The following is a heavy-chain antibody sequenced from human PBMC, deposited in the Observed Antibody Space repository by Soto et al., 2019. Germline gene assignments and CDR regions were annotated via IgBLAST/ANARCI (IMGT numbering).Heavy chain of an antibody. V-gene: IGHV3-23*01. CDR1: GFTFSSYA. J-gene: IGHJ6*02. CDR2: ISGSGGST. Sequence: PGGSLRLSCAASGFTFSSYAMSWVRQAPGKGLEWVSAISGSGGSTYYADSVKGRFTISRDNSKNTLYLQMNSLRAEDTAVYYCAKDLRFFSTPGYYGMDVWGQGTTVTV. CDR3: AKDLRFFSTPGYYGMDV. D-gene: IGHD2-2*01.